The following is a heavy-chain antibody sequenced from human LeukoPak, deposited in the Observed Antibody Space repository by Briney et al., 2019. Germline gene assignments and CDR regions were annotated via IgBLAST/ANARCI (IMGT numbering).Heavy chain of an antibody. CDR1: GGSISSSSYY. D-gene: IGHD2-15*01. V-gene: IGHV4-39*07. Sequence: SENLFLTCTVSGGSISSSSYYWGWIRQPPGKGLEWIGEINHSGGTNYNPSLKSRVTISVDTSKNQFSLKLSSVTAADTAVYYCARAQDYYFDYWGQGTLVTVSS. J-gene: IGHJ4*02. CDR2: INHSGGT. CDR3: ARAQDYYFDY.